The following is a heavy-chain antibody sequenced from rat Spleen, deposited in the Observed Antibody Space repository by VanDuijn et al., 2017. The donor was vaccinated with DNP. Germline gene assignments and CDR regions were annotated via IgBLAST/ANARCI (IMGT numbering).Heavy chain of an antibody. J-gene: IGHJ4*01. D-gene: IGHD1-10*01. CDR2: ISNNGSRT. CDR1: GFTFSNSY. Sequence: EVQLVESGGGLVQPGGSLKLSCAASGFTFSNSYMAWVRQAPKMGLEWVATISNNGSRTYYQDSVKGRVTISRDNAEDSLYLQMNSLKSEDTATYYCARHTLDNSFAMDVWGQGTSITVSS. CDR3: ARHTLDNSFAMDV. V-gene: IGHV5-7*01.